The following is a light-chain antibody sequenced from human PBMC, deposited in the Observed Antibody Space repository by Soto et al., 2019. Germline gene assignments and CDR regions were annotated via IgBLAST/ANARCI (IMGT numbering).Light chain of an antibody. CDR2: DAS. CDR3: QQYNNWPPPLT. CDR1: QRVSSN. J-gene: IGKJ4*01. V-gene: IGKV3-15*01. Sequence: EIVMTQSPATLSVSPGERATLSSRASQRVSSNLGWYQQKPGQAPRLLVYDASARATGIPARFSGSGSGTEFTLTISSLQSEDFAVYYCQQYNNWPPPLTFGGGTKVEIK.